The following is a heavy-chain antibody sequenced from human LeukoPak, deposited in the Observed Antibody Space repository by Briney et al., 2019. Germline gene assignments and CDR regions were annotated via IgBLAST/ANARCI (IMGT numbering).Heavy chain of an antibody. CDR2: INWNGGST. J-gene: IGHJ4*02. V-gene: IGHV3-20*01. CDR1: GLTFDDYG. Sequence: GGSLRLSCAVSGLTFDDYGMSWVRQAPGKGLEWVAGINWNGGSTAYADSVKGRFTIPRDNAKNSLYLQMNSLRVEDTALYHRARGVYSNADYFDYWGQGTLVTVSS. D-gene: IGHD4-11*01. CDR3: ARGVYSNADYFDY.